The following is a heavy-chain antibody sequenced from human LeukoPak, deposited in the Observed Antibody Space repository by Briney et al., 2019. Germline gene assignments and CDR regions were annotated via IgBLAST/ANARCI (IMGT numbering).Heavy chain of an antibody. Sequence: ASVKVSCKASGYTFTGYYMHWLRKAPGQGLEGMGWINPNSGDTNYAQKSQGRVTVTRDTSISTAYMELSRLRSDDTAVYYCARVGSSGWYVHPTLDYWGQGTLVTVSS. CDR3: ARVGSSGWYVHPTLDY. J-gene: IGHJ4*02. CDR2: INPNSGDT. V-gene: IGHV1-2*02. CDR1: GYTFTGYY. D-gene: IGHD6-19*01.